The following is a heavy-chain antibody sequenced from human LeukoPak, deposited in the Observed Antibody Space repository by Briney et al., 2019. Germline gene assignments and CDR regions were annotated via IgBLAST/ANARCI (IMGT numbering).Heavy chain of an antibody. D-gene: IGHD6-6*01. V-gene: IGHV3-7*01. CDR2: IKQDGSDK. J-gene: IGHJ4*02. Sequence: GGSLRLSCAASGFTFSSCWMSWVRQAPGKGLERVANIKQDGSDKYYVDSVKGRFTISRDNAKNSLYLQMNSLRAEDTAVYYCARLFRIAARPGYFDYWGQGTLVTVSS. CDR1: GFTFSSCW. CDR3: ARLFRIAARPGYFDY.